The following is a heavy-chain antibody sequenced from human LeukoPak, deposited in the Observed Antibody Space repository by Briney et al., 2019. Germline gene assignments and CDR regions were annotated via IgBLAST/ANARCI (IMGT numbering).Heavy chain of an antibody. CDR1: GFTFSSYG. V-gene: IGHV3-33*01. CDR2: IWYDGSNK. CDR3: ARGYDILTSCFDY. Sequence: GGSLRLSCAASGFTFSSYGMHWVRQAPGKGLEWVAVIWYDGSNKYYADSVKGRFTISRDNSKNTLYLQMNSLRAEDTAVYYCARGYDILTSCFDYWGQGTLVTVSS. D-gene: IGHD3-9*01. J-gene: IGHJ4*02.